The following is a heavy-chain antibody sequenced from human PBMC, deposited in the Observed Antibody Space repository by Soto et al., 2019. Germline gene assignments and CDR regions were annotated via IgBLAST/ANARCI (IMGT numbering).Heavy chain of an antibody. D-gene: IGHD6-13*01. CDR3: ARDVSPGSSSLYLDAFDI. CDR1: GFSFGSSW. CDR2: IKKDGSQI. J-gene: IGHJ3*02. Sequence: EVQLVESGGGLVQPGGSLRLSCVASGFSFGSSWMTWVRQAPGKGLERVANIKKDGSQISYLDSVRGRFTISRDNAKNSLYLPMNSLRAEDTALYYCARDVSPGSSSLYLDAFDIWGRGTMVTVSS. V-gene: IGHV3-7*05.